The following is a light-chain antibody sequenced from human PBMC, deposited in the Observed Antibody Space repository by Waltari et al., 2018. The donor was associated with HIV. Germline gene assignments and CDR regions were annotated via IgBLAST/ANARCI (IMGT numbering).Light chain of an antibody. CDR3: QQYGSSPWT. J-gene: IGKJ1*01. V-gene: IGKV3-20*01. CDR2: GAS. CDR1: QSVRSSY. Sequence: EIVLTQSTGTLSLYQGERATLSCRASQSVRSSYLAWYQQKPGQAPRLLIYGASSRATGIPDRFSCSGSGTDFTLTISRLEPEDFAVYYCQQYGSSPWTFGQGTKVEIK.